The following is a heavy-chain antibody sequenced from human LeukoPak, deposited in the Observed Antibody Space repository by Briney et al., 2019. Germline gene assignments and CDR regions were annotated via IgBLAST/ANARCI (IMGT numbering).Heavy chain of an antibody. V-gene: IGHV4-34*01. CDR2: INHSGST. Sequence: SETLSLTCAVYGGSFSGYYWSWLRQPPGKVLEWIGEINHSGSTNYNPSLKSRLTISVDTSKNQFSLKLSSVTAADTAVYYCARGRSRYYDSSGYQTASYNWFDPWGQGTLVTVSS. CDR1: GGSFSGYY. J-gene: IGHJ5*02. CDR3: ARGRSRYYDSSGYQTASYNWFDP. D-gene: IGHD3-22*01.